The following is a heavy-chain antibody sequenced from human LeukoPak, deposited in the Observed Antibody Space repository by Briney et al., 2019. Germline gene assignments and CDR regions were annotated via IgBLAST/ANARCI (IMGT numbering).Heavy chain of an antibody. J-gene: IGHJ3*02. CDR1: GNSISSGDNY. Sequence: PSQTLSLTCTVSGNSISSGDNYWSWIRQPAGKGLEWIGRIYTSGSTNYNPSLKSRVTISGDTSKNQFSLKLSSVTAADTAVYYCAGLRQHQGGAFDIWGQGTMVTVSS. CDR3: AGLRQHQGGAFDI. V-gene: IGHV4-61*02. CDR2: IYTSGST. D-gene: IGHD6-13*01.